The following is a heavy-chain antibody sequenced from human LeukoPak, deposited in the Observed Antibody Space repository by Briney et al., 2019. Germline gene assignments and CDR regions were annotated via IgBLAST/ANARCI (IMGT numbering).Heavy chain of an antibody. CDR1: GFTFSSYS. J-gene: IGHJ5*02. Sequence: GGSLRLSCAASGFTFSSYSMNWVRQAPGKGLEWVSSISSSSSYIYYADSVKGRFTISRDNAKNSLYLQMNSLRAEDTAVYYCARTGGFHNWFDPWGQGTLVTVSS. D-gene: IGHD3-10*01. CDR2: ISSSSSYI. V-gene: IGHV3-21*01. CDR3: ARTGGFHNWFDP.